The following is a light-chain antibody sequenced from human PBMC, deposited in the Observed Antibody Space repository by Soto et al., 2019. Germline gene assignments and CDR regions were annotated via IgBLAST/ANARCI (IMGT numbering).Light chain of an antibody. V-gene: IGKV1-5*01. CDR1: QSISSW. CDR3: QQYNSYTT. CDR2: DAS. J-gene: IGKJ1*01. Sequence: IQMTQSPCTLSASVGDRVTIPFLASQSISSWLAWYQQKPGKAPKLLIYDASSLESGVPSRFSGSGSGTEFTLTISSLQPDDYATYYGQQYNSYTTFGQGTKVDIK.